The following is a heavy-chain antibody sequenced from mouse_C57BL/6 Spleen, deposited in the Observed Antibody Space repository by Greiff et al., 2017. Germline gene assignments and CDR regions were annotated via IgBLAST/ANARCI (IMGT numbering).Heavy chain of an antibody. V-gene: IGHV1-55*01. J-gene: IGHJ2*01. Sequence: QVQLQQPGAELVKPGASVKMSCKASGYTFTSYWITWVKQRPGQGLEWIGDIYPGSGSTNYNEKFKSKATLTVDTSSSTAYMQLSSLTSEDSAVYYGAREQDSSGYGDYWGQGTTLTVSS. CDR2: IYPGSGST. D-gene: IGHD3-2*02. CDR1: GYTFTSYW. CDR3: AREQDSSGYGDY.